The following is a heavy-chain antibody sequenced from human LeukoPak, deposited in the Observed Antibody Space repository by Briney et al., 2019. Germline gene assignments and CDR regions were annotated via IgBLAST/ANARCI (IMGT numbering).Heavy chain of an antibody. D-gene: IGHD6-13*01. Sequence: GESLKISCQGSGYSFRNYWIGWVRPMPGKGLEWMGIIYPDDSNIRYSPSFQGQVAISADKSISTAYLQWRSLKASDTAMYYCARHLSSNWYNEKAFDFWGQGILVTVSS. CDR1: GYSFRNYW. V-gene: IGHV5-51*01. CDR3: ARHLSSNWYNEKAFDF. J-gene: IGHJ4*02. CDR2: IYPDDSNI.